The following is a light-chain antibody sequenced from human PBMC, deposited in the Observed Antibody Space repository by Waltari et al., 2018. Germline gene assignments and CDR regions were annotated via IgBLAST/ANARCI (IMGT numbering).Light chain of an antibody. Sequence: DIQMTQSPSSLSASVGDRVTITCRASEYIGDFLSWFQQKPGKAPKLLVYGTSTLNSGIPSRFSGSVSGLDFTLTISSLQPDDFATYSCQQTYGIPWTFGQGTTVETK. V-gene: IGKV1-39*01. CDR2: GTS. CDR3: QQTYGIPWT. J-gene: IGKJ1*01. CDR1: EYIGDF.